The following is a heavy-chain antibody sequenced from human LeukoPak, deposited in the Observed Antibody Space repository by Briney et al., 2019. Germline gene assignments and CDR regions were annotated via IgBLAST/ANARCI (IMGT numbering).Heavy chain of an antibody. CDR2: VSGRGGST. D-gene: IGHD3-9*01. CDR1: GFTFSSYA. CDR3: AKAHDILTGYFDY. J-gene: IGHJ4*02. V-gene: IGHV3-23*01. Sequence: GGSLRLSCAASGFTFSSYAMSWVRQAPGKGLEWVSGVSGRGGSTYYTDSVKGRFTISRDNSNNTVYLQMNSLRADDTAVYYCAKAHDILTGYFDYWGQGTLVTVSS.